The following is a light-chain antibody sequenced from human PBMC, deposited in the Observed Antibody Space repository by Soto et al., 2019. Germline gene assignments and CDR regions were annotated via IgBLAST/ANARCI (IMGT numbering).Light chain of an antibody. Sequence: EIVMTQSPATLSVSPGERATLSCRASQSVSSNLAWYQQKAGQAPRLLIYGASTRSTGIPARFSGSGSGTEFTLTISSLQSEDFAVYYWQQYNNWPPLTFGGGTKVEIK. CDR3: QQYNNWPPLT. CDR1: QSVSSN. J-gene: IGKJ4*01. V-gene: IGKV3-15*01. CDR2: GAS.